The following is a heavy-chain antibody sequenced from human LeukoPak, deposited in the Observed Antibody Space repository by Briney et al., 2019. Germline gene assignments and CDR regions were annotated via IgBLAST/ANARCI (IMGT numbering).Heavy chain of an antibody. V-gene: IGHV1-69*13. Sequence: ASVKVSCKASGCTFSSYAISWVRQAPGQGLEWMGGIIPIFGTANYAQKFQGRVTITADESTSTAYMELSSLRSEDTAVYYCARDGMGVTTGGYWGQGTLVTVSS. J-gene: IGHJ4*02. CDR2: IIPIFGTA. D-gene: IGHD1-1*01. CDR3: ARDGMGVTTGGY. CDR1: GCTFSSYA.